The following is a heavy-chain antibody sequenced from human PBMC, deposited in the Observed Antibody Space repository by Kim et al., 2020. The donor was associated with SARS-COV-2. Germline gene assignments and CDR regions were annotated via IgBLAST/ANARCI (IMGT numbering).Heavy chain of an antibody. D-gene: IGHD3-9*01. J-gene: IGHJ4*02. CDR3: ARARGYYDILTGRQSTEFDY. CDR1: GFTVSSNY. CDR2: IYSGGST. Sequence: GGSLRLSCAASGFTVSSNYMSWVRQAPGKGLEWVSVIYSGGSTYYADSVKGRFTISRHNSKNTLYLQMNSLRAEDTAVYYCARARGYYDILTGRQSTEFDYWGQGTLVTVSS. V-gene: IGHV3-53*04.